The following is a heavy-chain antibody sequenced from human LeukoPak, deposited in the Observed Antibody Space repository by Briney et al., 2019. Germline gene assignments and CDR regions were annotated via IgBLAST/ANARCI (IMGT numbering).Heavy chain of an antibody. CDR3: AKDQGRLGASMADS. CDR1: RLSLSSYG. CDR2: IHYDGSNK. Sequence: GGSLRLSCAASRLSLSSYGMDWVRQAPGKGLEWLTFIHYDGSNKYYANSVAGRFTISRDNSKNTLYLQMNSLRPEDTAVYYCAKDQGRLGASMADSWGPGTLVTVSS. J-gene: IGHJ4*02. V-gene: IGHV3-30*02. D-gene: IGHD1-26*01.